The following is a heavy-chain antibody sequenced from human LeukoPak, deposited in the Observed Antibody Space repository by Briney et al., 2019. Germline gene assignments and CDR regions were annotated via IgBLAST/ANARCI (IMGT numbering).Heavy chain of an antibody. Sequence: GGSLRLSCAASGFRFSDFTMTWVRQAPGKGLEWVSAISGSGGSTYYADSVKGRFTISRDNSKNTLYLQMNSLRAEDTAVYYCAKVGNYYDSSGYNYWGQGTLVTVSS. CDR1: GFRFSDFT. V-gene: IGHV3-23*01. D-gene: IGHD3-22*01. CDR3: AKVGNYYDSSGYNY. J-gene: IGHJ4*02. CDR2: ISGSGGST.